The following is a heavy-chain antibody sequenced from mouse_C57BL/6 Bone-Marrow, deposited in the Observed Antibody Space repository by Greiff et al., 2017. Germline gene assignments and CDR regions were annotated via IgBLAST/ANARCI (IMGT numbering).Heavy chain of an antibody. CDR2: IDPSDSET. V-gene: IGHV1-52*01. Sequence: QVQLQQPGAELVRPGSSVKLSCKASGYTFTSYWMHWVKQRPIQGLEWIGNIDPSDSETHYNQKFKDKATLTVDKSSSTAYMQLSSLTSEDSAVYDCARRGVASWYFDVWGTGTTVTVSS. CDR3: ARRGVASWYFDV. J-gene: IGHJ1*03. CDR1: GYTFTSYW.